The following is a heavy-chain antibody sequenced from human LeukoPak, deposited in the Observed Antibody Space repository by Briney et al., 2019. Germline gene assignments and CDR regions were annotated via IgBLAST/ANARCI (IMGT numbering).Heavy chain of an antibody. CDR1: GIGLGSSGVG. CDR3: AHRDTAMVTDYLDY. Sequence: SRPTRVNPTQTVTLTCTISGIGLGSSGVGGGWIRQPSGKAVEWLALLCWDDDKRYRPSLKSRLTITKDTSKNQVVLKMTQMDPVDTATYYCAHRDTAMVTDYLDYWGQGTLVTVSS. J-gene: IGHJ4*02. V-gene: IGHV2-5*02. CDR2: LCWDDDK. D-gene: IGHD5-18*01.